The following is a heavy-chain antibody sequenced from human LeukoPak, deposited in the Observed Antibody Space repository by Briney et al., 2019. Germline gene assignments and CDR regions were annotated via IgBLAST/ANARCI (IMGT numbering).Heavy chain of an antibody. D-gene: IGHD5-24*01. Sequence: GGSLRLSCAASGFTFDDYAMHWVRQAPGKGLEWVSLISGDGGSTYYADSVKGRFTISRDNSKNSLYLQMNSLRTEDTALYYCANDSEMATPIDIWGQGTMVTVSS. CDR1: GFTFDDYA. V-gene: IGHV3-43*02. CDR2: ISGDGGST. CDR3: ANDSEMATPIDI. J-gene: IGHJ3*02.